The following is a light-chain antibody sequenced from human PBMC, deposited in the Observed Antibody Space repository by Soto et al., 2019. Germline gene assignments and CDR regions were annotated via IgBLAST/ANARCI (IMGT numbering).Light chain of an antibody. CDR2: DVT. CDR1: SSDVGTYNY. V-gene: IGLV2-11*01. Sequence: QSVLTQPRSVSGSPGQSVTISCTGTSSDVGTYNYVSWYQQHPGKAPKVMIYDVTKRPSGVPDRFSGSKSGNTASLTISGLQAEDEADYYCCSYAGGYTYVFGAGTKVTVL. CDR3: CSYAGGYTYV. J-gene: IGLJ1*01.